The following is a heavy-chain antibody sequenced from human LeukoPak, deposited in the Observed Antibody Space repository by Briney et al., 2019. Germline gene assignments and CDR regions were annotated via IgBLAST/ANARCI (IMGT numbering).Heavy chain of an antibody. CDR1: GGSISSYY. V-gene: IGHV4-59*01. J-gene: IGHJ4*02. CDR3: ARDSGSGTYY. Sequence: SETLSLTCTVSGGSISSYYWSWIRQPPGKGLEWIGHIYYSGSTNYNPSLKSRVTISIDTSKNQFSLKLSSVTAADTAIYYCARDSGSGTYYWGQGTLVTVSS. CDR2: IYYSGST. D-gene: IGHD6-19*01.